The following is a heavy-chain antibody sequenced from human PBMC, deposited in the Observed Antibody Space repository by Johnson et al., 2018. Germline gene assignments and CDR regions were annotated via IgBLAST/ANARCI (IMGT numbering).Heavy chain of an antibody. D-gene: IGHD1-1*01. Sequence: QVQLVQSGAEVKKPGSSVKVSCKASGGTFSSYAISWVRQAPGQGLEWMGGIIPLFGTANYAQKFQGRGTITADESTSPAYMELSSLRSEDTAVYYCAKAITITKTLFDSWGQGTLVTVSS. CDR3: AKAITITKTLFDS. V-gene: IGHV1-69*12. CDR1: GGTFSSYA. CDR2: IIPLFGTA. J-gene: IGHJ4*02.